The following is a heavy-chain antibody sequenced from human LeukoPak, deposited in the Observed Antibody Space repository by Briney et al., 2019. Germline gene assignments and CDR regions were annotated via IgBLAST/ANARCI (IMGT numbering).Heavy chain of an antibody. CDR1: DVSITNYD. D-gene: IGHD3-10*01. CDR2: VHYSGTA. Sequence: SETLSLTCTVSDVSITNYDWSWVRQPPGKGLEFIGHVHYSGTANYNPSLKSRVTISVDTSKNQFSLKLSSVTAADTAVYYCARDSTYGSGSILYYYYGMDVWGQGTTVTVSS. V-gene: IGHV4-59*01. CDR3: ARDSTYGSGSILYYYYGMDV. J-gene: IGHJ6*02.